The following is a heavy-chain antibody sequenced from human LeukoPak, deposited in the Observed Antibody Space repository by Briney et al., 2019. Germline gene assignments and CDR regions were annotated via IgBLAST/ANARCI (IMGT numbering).Heavy chain of an antibody. D-gene: IGHD3-9*01. J-gene: IGHJ4*02. CDR2: IYYTGST. Sequence: SETLSLTCTVSGASMSDYYWSWIRQPPGTGLEWIGYIYYTGSTNYNPSLKSRVTMSVDTSKNQISLKLSSVTAADSAVYYCVRRVRYFGQNDYWGQGTLVTVSS. CDR3: VRRVRYFGQNDY. CDR1: GASMSDYY. V-gene: IGHV4-59*08.